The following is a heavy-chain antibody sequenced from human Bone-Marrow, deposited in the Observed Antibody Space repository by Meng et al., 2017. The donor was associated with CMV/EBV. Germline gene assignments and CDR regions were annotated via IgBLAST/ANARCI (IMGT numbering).Heavy chain of an antibody. J-gene: IGHJ5*02. V-gene: IGHV3-7*01. CDR2: IRQNASEI. CDR3: ARDLPFDP. Sequence: GESLKISCAASGFIFSRYWMTWVRQAPGKGLEWVANIRQNASEIYYMDSVKGRFTISRDDAKNSLYLQMNSLRAEDTAVYYCARDLPFDPWGQGILVTVSS. CDR1: GFIFSRYW.